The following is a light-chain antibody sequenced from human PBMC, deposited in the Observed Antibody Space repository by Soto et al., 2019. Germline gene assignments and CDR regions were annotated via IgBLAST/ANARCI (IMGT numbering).Light chain of an antibody. V-gene: IGLV6-57*03. Sequence: NFMLTQPHSVSESPGKTVTISGTRRSGSIASNYVQWYQQRPGSAPTTVIYEDNQRPSGVPDRFSGSIDSSSNSASLTISGLKTEDEADYSCQSYDSSNVVFGGGTKVTVL. CDR1: SGSIASNY. CDR2: EDN. CDR3: QSYDSSNVV. J-gene: IGLJ2*01.